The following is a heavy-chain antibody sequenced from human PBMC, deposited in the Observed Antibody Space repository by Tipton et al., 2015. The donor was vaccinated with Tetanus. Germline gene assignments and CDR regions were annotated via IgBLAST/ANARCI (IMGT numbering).Heavy chain of an antibody. V-gene: IGHV3-7*03. CDR2: IKKDGSET. CDR1: GFTFSNYW. CDR3: ATGNTLDY. Sequence: SLRLSCVVSGFTFSNYWMNWVRQAPGKGLEWVANIKKDGSETYYVDSVKGRFTISRDIAKKSLYLQMNSLRAGDTALYYCATGNTLDYWGQGTLVTVSS. D-gene: IGHD2-2*02. J-gene: IGHJ4*02.